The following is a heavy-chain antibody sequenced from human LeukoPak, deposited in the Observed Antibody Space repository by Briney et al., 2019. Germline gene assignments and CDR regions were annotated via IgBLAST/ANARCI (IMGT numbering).Heavy chain of an antibody. CDR2: ISIDGNNP. CDR1: GFTFSSYA. CDR3: ARYLFSDFYYDL. Sequence: GRSLTLSCAASGFTFSSYAMHWNRQAPGRGLEWVAVISIDGNNPYYADTVKGRFTISRADTKNTLYLQMTSLKTEDTAVYFCARYLFSDFYYDLCGQRTLVTVSS. V-gene: IGHV3-30*01. D-gene: IGHD2-21*01. J-gene: IGHJ4*02.